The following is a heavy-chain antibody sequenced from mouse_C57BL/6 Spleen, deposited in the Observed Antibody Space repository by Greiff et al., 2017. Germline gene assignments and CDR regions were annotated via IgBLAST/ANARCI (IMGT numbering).Heavy chain of an antibody. V-gene: IGHV1-42*01. CDR1: GYSFTGYS. CDR2: INPSTGGT. J-gene: IGHJ4*01. CDR3: ARNGPYDGYYHYAMDY. Sequence: EVKLVESGPELVKPGASVKISCKASGYSFTGYSMNWVKQSPEKSLEWIGEINPSTGGTTYNQKFQAKATLTVDKSASTAYMQLKSLTSENSAVYYCARNGPYDGYYHYAMDYWGQRASVTVSS. D-gene: IGHD2-3*01.